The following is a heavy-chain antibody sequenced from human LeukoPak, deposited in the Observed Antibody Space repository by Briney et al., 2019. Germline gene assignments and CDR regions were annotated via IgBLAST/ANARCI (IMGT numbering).Heavy chain of an antibody. Sequence: QPGGSLRLSCAASGFSFRSCWTHWVRQAPGKELVWVSRINGDGSTTNYADSVRGRFTISRDNAKNTLYLQMNSLRADDSAVYFCASLVGGYYPPVEAFDVWGQGTMVTVSS. J-gene: IGHJ3*01. D-gene: IGHD3-3*01. CDR1: GFSFRSCW. CDR2: INGDGSTT. V-gene: IGHV3-74*01. CDR3: ASLVGGYYPPVEAFDV.